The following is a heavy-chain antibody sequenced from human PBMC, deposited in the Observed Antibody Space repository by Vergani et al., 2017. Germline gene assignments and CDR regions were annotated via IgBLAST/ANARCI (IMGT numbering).Heavy chain of an antibody. V-gene: IGHV3-23*01. CDR2: ISGSGGST. CDR3: AKLGRYIVVVPASPDY. D-gene: IGHD2-2*01. Sequence: EVQLLESGGGLVQPGGSLRLSCAASGFTFSSYAMSWVRQAPGKVLEWVSAISGSGGSTYYADSVKGRFTISRDNSKNTLYLQMNSLRAEDTAVYYCAKLGRYIVVVPASPDYWGQGTLVTVSS. J-gene: IGHJ4*02. CDR1: GFTFSSYA.